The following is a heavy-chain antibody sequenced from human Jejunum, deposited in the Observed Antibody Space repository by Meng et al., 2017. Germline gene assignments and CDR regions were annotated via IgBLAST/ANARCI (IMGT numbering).Heavy chain of an antibody. V-gene: IGHV4-31*03. J-gene: IGHJ5*02. CDR1: GGSLRTGAYY. D-gene: IGHD1-7*01. Sequence: GPARVKSSQPLSLTCTVSGGSLRTGAYYWSWIRQHPGKGLEWIGYIYYTGSTFYNPSLKSRVSISLETSKNQFSLKVTSVTAADTVFYYCARLGITETIGGFDPWGQGILVTVSS. CDR3: ARLGITETIGGFDP. CDR2: IYYTGST.